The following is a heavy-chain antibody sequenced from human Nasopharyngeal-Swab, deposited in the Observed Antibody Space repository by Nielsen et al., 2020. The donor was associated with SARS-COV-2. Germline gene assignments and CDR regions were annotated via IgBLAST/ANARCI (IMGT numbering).Heavy chain of an antibody. CDR1: GFTFSTYW. V-gene: IGHV3-7*01. Sequence: GESLKISCAASGFTFSTYWMNWVRQTPGKGLEWVANIKQDGSDKRYVDSVKGRFTISRDNAKNSLYLQMNGLRAEDTAVYYCAGGTGWVFNCWGQGTLVTVSS. CDR2: IKQDGSDK. CDR3: AGGTGWVFNC. D-gene: IGHD2-8*02. J-gene: IGHJ4*02.